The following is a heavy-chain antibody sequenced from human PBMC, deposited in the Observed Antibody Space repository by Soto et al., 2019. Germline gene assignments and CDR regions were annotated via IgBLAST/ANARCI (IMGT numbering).Heavy chain of an antibody. J-gene: IGHJ6*02. D-gene: IGHD2-2*01. Sequence: GESLKISCKGSGYSFTSYWIGWVRQMPGKGLEWMGIIYPGDSDTRYSPSFQGQVTISADKSISTAYLQWSSLKASDTAMYYCARQYHHCISTSCYALWDYGMDVWGQGTTVTVSS. CDR3: ARQYHHCISTSCYALWDYGMDV. CDR1: GYSFTSYW. CDR2: IYPGDSDT. V-gene: IGHV5-51*01.